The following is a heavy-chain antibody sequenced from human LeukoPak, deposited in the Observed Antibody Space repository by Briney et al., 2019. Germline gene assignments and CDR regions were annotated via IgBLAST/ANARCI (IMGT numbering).Heavy chain of an antibody. CDR3: ARGRYIHLSWYAITPIDY. CDR1: GYTFTSYD. J-gene: IGHJ4*02. Sequence: ASVTVSCKASGYTFTSYDINWVRQATGQGLEWMGWMNPNSGNTGYAQKFQGRVTMTRNTSISTAYMELSSLRSEDTAVYYCARGRYIHLSWYAITPIDYWGQGTLVTVSS. CDR2: MNPNSGNT. V-gene: IGHV1-8*01. D-gene: IGHD6-13*01.